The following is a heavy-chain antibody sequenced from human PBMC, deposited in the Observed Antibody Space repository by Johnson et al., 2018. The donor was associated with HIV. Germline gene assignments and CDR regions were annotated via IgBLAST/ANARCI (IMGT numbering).Heavy chain of an antibody. CDR2: IKQDGSEK. J-gene: IGHJ3*02. V-gene: IGHV3-7*03. Sequence: MMLVESGGGLVQPGGSLRVSCAASGFTVSSYWMRWVRQAPGKGLEWVANIKQDGSEKYYVDSVKGRFTISRDNAKNSLYLQMNSLRAEDTAVYYCAERSPILRAFDIWGQGTMVTVSS. CDR1: GFTVSSYW. CDR3: AERSPILRAFDI.